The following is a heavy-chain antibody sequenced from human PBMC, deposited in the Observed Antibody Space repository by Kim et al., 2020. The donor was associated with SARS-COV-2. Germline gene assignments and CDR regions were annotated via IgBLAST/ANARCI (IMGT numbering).Heavy chain of an antibody. D-gene: IGHD3-10*01. J-gene: IGHJ5*01. CDR3: ARDLGSTSYWFDS. CDR2: MSEGAMRT. CDR1: GFNVNSHG. Sequence: GGSLRLSCAASGFNVNSHGIHWVRQAPGKGLQWVAGMSEGAMRTTYADSVKDRFTIYRDTPINRLFLQMSSLRREDTAVYYCARDLGSTSYWFDSWGQGTLVTVSS. V-gene: IGHV3-30*13.